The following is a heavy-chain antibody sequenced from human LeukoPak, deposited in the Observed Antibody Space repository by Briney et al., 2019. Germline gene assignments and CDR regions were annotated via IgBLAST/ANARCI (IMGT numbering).Heavy chain of an antibody. D-gene: IGHD6-13*01. Sequence: SETLSLTCAVYGGSFSGYYWSWIRQPPGKGLEWIGEINHSGSTNYNPSLKSRVTISVDTSKNQFSLKLSSVTAADTAVYYWGKFSSKPSRKKPKNWVDPWGQGTLVTVSS. CDR3: GKFSSKPSRKKPKNWVDP. CDR2: INHSGST. J-gene: IGHJ5*02. V-gene: IGHV4-34*01. CDR1: GGSFSGYY.